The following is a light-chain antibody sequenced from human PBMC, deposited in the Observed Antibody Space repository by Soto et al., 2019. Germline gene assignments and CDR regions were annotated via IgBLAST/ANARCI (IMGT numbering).Light chain of an antibody. CDR1: SSDVGGYNY. CDR3: CSYAGSYPYEV. CDR2: DVS. Sequence: QSALTQPRSVSGSPGQSVTISCTGTSSDVGGYNYVSWYQQHPGKAPKLMIYDVSKRPSGVPDRFSGSKSGNTASLTIYGLQAEDEADDYCCSYAGSYPYEVFGGGTKLIVL. J-gene: IGLJ2*01. V-gene: IGLV2-11*01.